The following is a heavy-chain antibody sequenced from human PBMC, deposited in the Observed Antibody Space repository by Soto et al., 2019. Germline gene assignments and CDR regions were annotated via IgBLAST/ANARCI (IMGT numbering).Heavy chain of an antibody. CDR2: IYYSGST. V-gene: IGHV4-31*03. CDR1: GGSISSGGYY. CDR3: ARDQHCSSTSCPPADYGMDV. J-gene: IGHJ6*02. D-gene: IGHD2-2*01. Sequence: QVQLQESGPGLVKPSQTLSLTCTVSGGSISSGGYYWSWIRQHPGKGLEWIGYIYYSGSTYYNPFLKSRVTISVDTSKNQFSLKLSCVTAADTAVYYCARDQHCSSTSCPPADYGMDVWGQGTTVTVSS.